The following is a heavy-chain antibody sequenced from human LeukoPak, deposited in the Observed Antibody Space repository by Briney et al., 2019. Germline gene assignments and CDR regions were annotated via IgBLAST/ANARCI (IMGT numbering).Heavy chain of an antibody. CDR2: INHSGST. CDR1: GGPFSGYY. V-gene: IGHV4-34*01. J-gene: IGHJ4*02. CDR3: ARGLRYFDWLYGY. Sequence: SETLSLTCAVYGGPFSGYYWSWIRQPPGKGLEWIGEINHSGSTNYNPSLKSRVTISVDTSKNQFSLKLSSVTAADTAVYYCARGLRYFDWLYGYWGQGTLVTVSS. D-gene: IGHD3-9*01.